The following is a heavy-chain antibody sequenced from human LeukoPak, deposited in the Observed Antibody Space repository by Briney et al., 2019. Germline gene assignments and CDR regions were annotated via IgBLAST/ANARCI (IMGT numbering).Heavy chain of an antibody. CDR3: ARDLTMVRGVHYYYYYMDV. CDR2: IIPIFGTA. J-gene: IGHJ6*03. V-gene: IGHV1-69*05. D-gene: IGHD3-10*01. Sequence: SVKVSCKASGGTFSSYAISWVRQAPGQGLEWMGRIIPIFGTANYAQKFQGRVTITTDESTSTAYMELSSLRSEDTAVYYCARDLTMVRGVHYYYYYMDVWGRGTTVTVSS. CDR1: GGTFSSYA.